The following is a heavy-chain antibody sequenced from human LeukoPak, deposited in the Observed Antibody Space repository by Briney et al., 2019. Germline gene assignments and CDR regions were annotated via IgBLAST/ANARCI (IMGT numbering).Heavy chain of an antibody. D-gene: IGHD5/OR15-5a*01. CDR2: INHTGST. CDR3: ARVLRFNAFDI. V-gene: IGHV4-34*01. CDR1: GGSFSGYY. J-gene: IGHJ3*02. Sequence: PQSLSLTCAVCGGSFSGYYWSWISQPPGKGLEWGGEINHTGSTTYDPSLKSRVTISLDTSKNQFSLKLTSVTAADTAVYYCARVLRFNAFDIWGQGTMVTVSS.